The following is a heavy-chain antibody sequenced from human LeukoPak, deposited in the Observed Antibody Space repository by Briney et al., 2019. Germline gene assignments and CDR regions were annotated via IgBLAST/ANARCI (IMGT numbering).Heavy chain of an antibody. CDR2: IYPGDSDT. V-gene: IGHV5-51*01. J-gene: IGHJ4*02. Sequence: GESLKISCKGSGYTFINYWIGWVRHMPGKGLQWLGIIYPGDSDTRYSPSFQGQVTISADKSISTAYLQWSSLKASDTAMYYCARQGDLSLGYWGQGTLVTVSS. D-gene: IGHD3-16*01. CDR3: ARQGDLSLGY. CDR1: GYTFINYW.